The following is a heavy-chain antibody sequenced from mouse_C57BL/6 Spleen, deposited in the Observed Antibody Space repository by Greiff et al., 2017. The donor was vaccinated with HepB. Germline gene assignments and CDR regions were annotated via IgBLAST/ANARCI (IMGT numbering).Heavy chain of an antibody. D-gene: IGHD2-4*01. CDR2: ISSGGDYI. Sequence: EVNVVESGEGLVKPGGSLKLSCAASGFTFSSYAMSWVRQTPEKRLEWVAYISSGGDYIYYADTVKGRFTISRDNARNTLYLQMSSLKSEDTAMYYCTRDGYYEDFDVWGTGTTVTVSS. V-gene: IGHV5-9-1*02. CDR3: TRDGYYEDFDV. J-gene: IGHJ1*03. CDR1: GFTFSSYA.